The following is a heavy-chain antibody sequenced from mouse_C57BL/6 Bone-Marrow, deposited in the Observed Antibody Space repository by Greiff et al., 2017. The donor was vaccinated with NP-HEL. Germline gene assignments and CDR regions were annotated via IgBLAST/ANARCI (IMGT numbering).Heavy chain of an antibody. CDR1: GYTFTSYW. J-gene: IGHJ4*01. Sequence: QVQLQQPGAELVRPGSSVKLSCKASGYTFTSYWMHWVKQRPIQGLEWIGNIDPSDSETPYNQKFKDKATLTVDKSSSTAYMQLSSLTSEDSAVYYCARSGDGFHYYAMDYWGQGTSVTVSS. CDR3: ARSGDGFHYYAMDY. CDR2: IDPSDSET. D-gene: IGHD2-3*01. V-gene: IGHV1-52*01.